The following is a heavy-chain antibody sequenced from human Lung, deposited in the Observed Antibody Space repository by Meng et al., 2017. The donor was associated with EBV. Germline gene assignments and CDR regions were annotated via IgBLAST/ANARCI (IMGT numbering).Heavy chain of an antibody. CDR1: GFTFSSYD. CDR2: IGTAGDT. Sequence: EVQLVESGGGLVQPGGSLRLSCAASGFTFSSYDMHWVRQATGKGLEWVSAIGTAGDTYYPGSVKGRFTISRENAKNSLYLQMNSLRAGDTAVYYCARGAENWYFDLWGRGTLVTVSS. V-gene: IGHV3-13*01. D-gene: IGHD6-19*01. J-gene: IGHJ2*01. CDR3: ARGAENWYFDL.